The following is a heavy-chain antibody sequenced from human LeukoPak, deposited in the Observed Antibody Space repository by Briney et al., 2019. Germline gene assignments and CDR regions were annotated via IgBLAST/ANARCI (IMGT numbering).Heavy chain of an antibody. CDR2: IWYDGSNK. Sequence: GGSLRLSCAASGFSFSNFVMHCVRQAPGMGLEWVAVIWYDGSNKYYADSVKGRFTISRDNSKNMLYLQMNSLRAEDTALYYCARDFRARGDYWGQGTLVTVSS. V-gene: IGHV3-33*01. CDR3: ARDFRARGDY. CDR1: GFSFSNFV. J-gene: IGHJ4*02.